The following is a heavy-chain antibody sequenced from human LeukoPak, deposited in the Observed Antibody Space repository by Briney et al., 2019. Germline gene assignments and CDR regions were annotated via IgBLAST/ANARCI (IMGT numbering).Heavy chain of an antibody. D-gene: IGHD1-26*01. Sequence: SETLSLTCAVYGGSFSGYYWSWIRQPPGKGLEWIGEINHSGSTNYNPSLKSRVTISVDTSKNQFSLKLSSVTAADTAVYYCARDGRFPPEPLPRYFDYWGQGTLVTVSS. CDR2: INHSGST. CDR1: GGSFSGYY. CDR3: ARDGRFPPEPLPRYFDY. J-gene: IGHJ4*02. V-gene: IGHV4-34*01.